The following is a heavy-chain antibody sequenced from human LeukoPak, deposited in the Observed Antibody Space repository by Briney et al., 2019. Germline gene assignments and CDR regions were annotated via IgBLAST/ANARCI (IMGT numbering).Heavy chain of an antibody. D-gene: IGHD6-13*01. CDR1: GYTFTGCY. J-gene: IGHJ5*02. CDR2: INPNSGGT. Sequence: ASVEVSCKASGYTFTGCYMHWVRQAPGQGLEWMGWINPNSGGTNYAQKFQGRVTMTRDTSISTAYMELSRLRSDDTAVYYCARVKLGGIAAVNWFDPWGQGTLVTVSS. CDR3: ARVKLGGIAAVNWFDP. V-gene: IGHV1-2*02.